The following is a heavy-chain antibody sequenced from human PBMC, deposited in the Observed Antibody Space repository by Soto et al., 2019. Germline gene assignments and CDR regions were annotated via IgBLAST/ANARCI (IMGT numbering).Heavy chain of an antibody. D-gene: IGHD6-19*01. J-gene: IGHJ4*02. CDR3: ARAHFNSGFDY. CDR1: GYTFTGNY. CDR2: INPNSGGT. Sequence: QVQLVQSGAEVKKPGASVKVSCKASGYTFTGNYMHWVRQAPGQGLEWMGWINPNSGGTDYAQKFQGRVTMTREPSISTVYMDLSSLTSDDTAVYYCARAHFNSGFDYWGQGALVTVSS. V-gene: IGHV1-2*02.